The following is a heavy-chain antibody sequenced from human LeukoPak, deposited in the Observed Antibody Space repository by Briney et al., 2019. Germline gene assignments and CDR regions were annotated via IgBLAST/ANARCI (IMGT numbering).Heavy chain of an antibody. CDR2: IYYSGST. Sequence: SETLSLTCTVSGGSISSSSYYWGWIRQPPGKGLEWIGSIYYSGSTYYNPSLKSRVTISVDTSKNQFSLKLSSVTAADTAVYYCARRPSLSDAFDIWGQGTMVTVSS. V-gene: IGHV4-39*01. CDR1: GGSISSSSYY. CDR3: ARRPSLSDAFDI. D-gene: IGHD6-6*01. J-gene: IGHJ3*02.